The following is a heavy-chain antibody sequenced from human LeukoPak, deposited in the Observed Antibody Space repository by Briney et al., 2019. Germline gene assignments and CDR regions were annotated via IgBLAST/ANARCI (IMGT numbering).Heavy chain of an antibody. J-gene: IGHJ6*02. CDR2: MNPNSGNT. V-gene: IGHV1-8*01. CDR1: GYTFTSYD. D-gene: IGHD3-3*01. Sequence: ASVKVSCKASGYTFTSYDINWVRQATGQGLEWMGWMNPNSGNTGYAQKFQGRVTMTRNTSISTAYMELSSLGSEDTAVYYCARGGLGRPRWYDFWSGYPYYYYYGMDVWGQGTTVTVSS. CDR3: ARGGLGRPRWYDFWSGYPYYYYYGMDV.